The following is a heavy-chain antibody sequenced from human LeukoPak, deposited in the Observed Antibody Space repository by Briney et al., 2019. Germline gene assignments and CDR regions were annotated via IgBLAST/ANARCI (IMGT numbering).Heavy chain of an antibody. CDR3: ARVGYSNSYDY. CDR2: MNPNTGNA. Sequence: ASMKVSCKASGFTFTNFDINWVRQATGQGLEWMGWMNPNTGNAGYAQKFQDRVTITWDASISTAYMDLSSLRSEDTAVYYCARVGYSNSYDYWGQGTLVTVSS. D-gene: IGHD1-26*01. J-gene: IGHJ4*02. V-gene: IGHV1-8*03. CDR1: GFTFTNFD.